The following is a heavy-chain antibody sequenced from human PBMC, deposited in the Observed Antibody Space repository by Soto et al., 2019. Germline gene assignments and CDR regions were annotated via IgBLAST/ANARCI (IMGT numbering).Heavy chain of an antibody. D-gene: IGHD3-3*01. V-gene: IGHV3-23*01. J-gene: IGHJ4*02. CDR2: ISGSDGKT. CDR3: ARWSYLDY. CDR1: GYSFGSYA. Sequence: GGSLRISCAASGYSFGSYALSWVRQAPGKGLEWVSTISGSDGKTFYGDAVKGRFSISRDTSQSTLYLQMNSLRADDTAMYYCARWSYLDYWGQGTRVTVSS.